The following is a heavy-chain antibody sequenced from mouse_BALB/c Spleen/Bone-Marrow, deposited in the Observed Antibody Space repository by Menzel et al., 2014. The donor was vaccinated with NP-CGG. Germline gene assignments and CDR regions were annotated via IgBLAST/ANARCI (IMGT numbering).Heavy chain of an antibody. V-gene: IGHV1-69*02. D-gene: IGHD2-4*01. J-gene: IGHJ3*01. Sequence: QVQLKQSGVEFVKPGASVKLSCGASGYTFTSYWMHWVKQRPGQGLEWIGEIDPSDSYTKYNQNFKGKATLTVDKSSSTAYMQLSSLTSEDSAVYYCARTYYDYDWFAYWGQGTLVTVSA. CDR1: GYTFTSYW. CDR2: IDPSDSYT. CDR3: ARTYYDYDWFAY.